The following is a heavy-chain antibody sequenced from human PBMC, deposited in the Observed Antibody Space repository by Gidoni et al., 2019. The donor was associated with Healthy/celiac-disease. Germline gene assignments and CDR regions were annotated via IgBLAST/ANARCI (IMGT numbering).Heavy chain of an antibody. CDR2: IYTSGST. V-gene: IGHV4-4*07. J-gene: IGHJ4*02. D-gene: IGHD3-10*01. Sequence: QVQLQESGPGLVKLSETLSLTCTVSGGSIRSYYWSWIRQPAGKGMEWIGRIYTSGSTNYNPSLKSRVTMSVDTSKNQFSLKLSSVTAADTAAYYCARDTYYYGSGSYSHFDYWGQGTLVTVSS. CDR3: ARDTYYYGSGSYSHFDY. CDR1: GGSIRSYY.